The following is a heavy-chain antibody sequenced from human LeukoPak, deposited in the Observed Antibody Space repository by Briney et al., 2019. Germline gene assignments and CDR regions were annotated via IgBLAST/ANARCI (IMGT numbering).Heavy chain of an antibody. J-gene: IGHJ6*02. D-gene: IGHD6-13*01. Sequence: GGSLRLSCAASGFTVSSNYMSWVRQAPGKGLEWVSVIYSGGSTYYADSVKGRFTISRDNPKNTLYLQMNSLRAEDTAVYYCARDLAAGGEDYYYGMDVWGQGTTVTVSS. CDR2: IYSGGST. CDR1: GFTVSSNY. CDR3: ARDLAAGGEDYYYGMDV. V-gene: IGHV3-66*01.